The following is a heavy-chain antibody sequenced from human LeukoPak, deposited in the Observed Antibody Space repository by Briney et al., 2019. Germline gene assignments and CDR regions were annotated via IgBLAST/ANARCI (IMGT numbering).Heavy chain of an antibody. Sequence: SETLSLTCTVSGDSINTYYWSWIRQPPGKGLEWIGYTYDMGSTIYNPSLESRVTISADTSKNQFSLKLRSVTAADTAVYYCARRDSGSYFSAVYFDHWGQGILVTVSS. J-gene: IGHJ4*02. CDR2: TYDMGST. CDR3: ARRDSGSYFSAVYFDH. CDR1: GDSINTYY. D-gene: IGHD1-26*01. V-gene: IGHV4-59*08.